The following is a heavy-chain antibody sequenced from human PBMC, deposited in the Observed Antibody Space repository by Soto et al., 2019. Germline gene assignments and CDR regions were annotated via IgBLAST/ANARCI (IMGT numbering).Heavy chain of an antibody. CDR3: VGGYYFGDY. V-gene: IGHV3-30*03. J-gene: IGHJ4*02. CDR2: ISYDGSNK. CDR1: GFTFSSYG. D-gene: IGHD3-22*01. Sequence: QVQLVESGGGVVQPGRSLRLSCAASGFTFSSYGMHWVRQAPGKGLQWVAVISYDGSNKYYADSVKGRFTISRDNSKNTLYLQMTSLRAEDMAVYYCVGGYYFGDYWGEGTL.